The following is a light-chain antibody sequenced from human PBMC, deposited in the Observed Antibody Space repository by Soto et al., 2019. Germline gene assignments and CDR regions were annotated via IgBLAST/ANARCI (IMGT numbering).Light chain of an antibody. CDR1: SSNIGAGYD. J-gene: IGLJ2*01. V-gene: IGLV1-40*01. CDR3: QSYDSSLSGSPVV. CDR2: GNN. Sequence: QSVVTQPPSVSGAPGQRVTISCTGSSSNIGAGYDVHWYQQLPGTAPKLLIYGNNTRPSGVPDRFSGSKSGTSASLAITGLQAEDEADYYCQSYDSSLSGSPVVFGGGTKLTVL.